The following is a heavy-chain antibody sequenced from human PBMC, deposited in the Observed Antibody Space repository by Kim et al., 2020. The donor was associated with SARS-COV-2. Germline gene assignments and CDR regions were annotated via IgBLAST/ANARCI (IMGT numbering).Heavy chain of an antibody. CDR3: ARDLLGLFVP. V-gene: IGHV4-59*01. Sequence: SETLSLTCTVSGGSISSYYWSWIRQPPGKGLEWVGDIYYSGSTNYNPSLKSRVTISVDTSKNQFSLKLSSVTAADTAVYYCARDLLGLFVPWGQGALVTVSS. CDR1: GGSISSYY. D-gene: IGHD7-27*01. CDR2: IYYSGST. J-gene: IGHJ5*02.